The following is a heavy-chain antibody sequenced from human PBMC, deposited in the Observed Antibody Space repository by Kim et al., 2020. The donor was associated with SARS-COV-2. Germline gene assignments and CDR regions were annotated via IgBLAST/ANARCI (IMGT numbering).Heavy chain of an antibody. CDR3: ARAYISRRPYYYYMDV. D-gene: IGHD1-20*01. V-gene: IGHV4-34*01. Sequence: SETLSLTCAVYGGSFSGYYWSWIRQPPGKGLEWIGEINHSGSTNYNPSLKSRVTISVDTSKNQFSLKLSSVTAADTAVYYCARAYISRRPYYYYMDVWGKGTTVTVSS. CDR1: GGSFSGYY. CDR2: INHSGST. J-gene: IGHJ6*03.